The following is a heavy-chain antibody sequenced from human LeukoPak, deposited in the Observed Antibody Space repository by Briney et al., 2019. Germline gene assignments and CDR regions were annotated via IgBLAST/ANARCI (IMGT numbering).Heavy chain of an antibody. CDR2: MNPNSGNT. V-gene: IGHV1-8*01. CDR3: ARGTYSYGYPYYYYYYMDV. D-gene: IGHD5-18*01. J-gene: IGHJ6*03. Sequence: ASVKVSCKASGYTFTSYDINWVRQASGQGLEWMGWMNPNSGNTGYAQKFQGRVTMTRNTSVSTAYMELSSLRSEDMAVYYCARGTYSYGYPYYYYYYMDVWGKGTTVTISS. CDR1: GYTFTSYD.